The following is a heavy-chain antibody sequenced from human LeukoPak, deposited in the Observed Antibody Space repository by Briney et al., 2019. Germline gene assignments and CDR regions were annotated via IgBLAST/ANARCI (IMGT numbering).Heavy chain of an antibody. CDR1: GGSISRHY. D-gene: IGHD5-18*01. CDR3: AREPGGARGYSYGYGYDYYMDV. Sequence: SETLSLTCTASGGSISRHYWSWIRQPPGKGLEWIGYVYYSGSTNYNPSLKSRVTISVDTSKNQFSLKLSSVTAADTAVYYRAREPGGARGYSYGYGYDYYMDVWGKGTTVTVSS. J-gene: IGHJ6*03. V-gene: IGHV4-59*11. CDR2: VYYSGST.